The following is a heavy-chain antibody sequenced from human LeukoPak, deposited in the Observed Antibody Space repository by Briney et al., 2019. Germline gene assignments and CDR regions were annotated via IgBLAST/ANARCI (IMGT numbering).Heavy chain of an antibody. CDR1: GFTFSSYG. CDR2: IRYDGSNK. Sequence: GGSLRLSCAASGFTFSSYGMHWVRQAPGKGLEWVAFIRYDGSNKYYAGSVKGRFTISRDNSKNTLYLQMNSLRSDDTAVYYCAREVPYDSSVYYQPFDYWGQGTLVTVSS. CDR3: AREVPYDSSVYYQPFDY. J-gene: IGHJ4*02. D-gene: IGHD3-22*01. V-gene: IGHV3-30*02.